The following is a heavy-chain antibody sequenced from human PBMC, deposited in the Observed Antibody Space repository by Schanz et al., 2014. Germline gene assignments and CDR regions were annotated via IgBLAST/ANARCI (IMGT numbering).Heavy chain of an antibody. D-gene: IGHD2-8*02. J-gene: IGHJ4*02. CDR3: AKDTGYCHGGACYCFEY. CDR1: GFTFSNYA. Sequence: VQLVESGGGLVQPGGSLRLSCAASGFTFSNYAMGWVRQTPGKGLEWLAVIWFDGTNKYNADSVKGRFSISRDNSQNTLYLQMDSLRPEDTAVYFCAKDTGYCHGGACYCFEYWGLGILVTVSS. CDR2: IWFDGTNK. V-gene: IGHV3-33*03.